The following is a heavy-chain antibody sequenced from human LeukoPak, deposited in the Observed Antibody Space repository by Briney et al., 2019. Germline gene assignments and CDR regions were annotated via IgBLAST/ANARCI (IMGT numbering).Heavy chain of an antibody. CDR2: MNPNSGNT. CDR1: GYTFTRYD. CDR3: ARGVGATISYYHYYIDV. Sequence: ASVKVSCKASGYTFTRYDINWVRQATGQGLEGMGWMNPNSGNTGYAQKFQGRVTMTRNTSISTAYMELSSLRSEDTAVYYCARGVGATISYYHYYIDVWGKGTTVTVSS. V-gene: IGHV1-8*01. J-gene: IGHJ6*03. D-gene: IGHD1-26*01.